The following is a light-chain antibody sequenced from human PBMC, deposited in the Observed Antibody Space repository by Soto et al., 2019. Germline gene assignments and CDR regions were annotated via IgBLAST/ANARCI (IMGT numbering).Light chain of an antibody. CDR3: QQYDSLPFT. CDR1: QDISNC. Sequence: DTQMTQSPSALSASIGDRVTITCQASQDISNCLNWYQQKPGKAPQLLIYDASKLETGVPLRFNGSGSGTDFSLTISSLQPEDIATFYCQQYDSLPFTFGQGTNLEIK. V-gene: IGKV1-33*01. CDR2: DAS. J-gene: IGKJ2*01.